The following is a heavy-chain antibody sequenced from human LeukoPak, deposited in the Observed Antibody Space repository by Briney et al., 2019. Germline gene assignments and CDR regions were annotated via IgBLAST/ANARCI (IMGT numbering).Heavy chain of an antibody. J-gene: IGHJ5*01. V-gene: IGHV1-69*04. Sequence: ASVKVSCKASGGTFSSYAISWVRQAPGQGLEWMGRIIPILGIANYAQKFQGRVTITADKSTSTAYMELSSLRSEDTAVYYCARVALTADIVVVPAAPFDCWGQGTLVTVSS. CDR1: GGTFSSYA. CDR3: ARVALTADIVVVPAAPFDC. D-gene: IGHD2-2*01. CDR2: IIPILGIA.